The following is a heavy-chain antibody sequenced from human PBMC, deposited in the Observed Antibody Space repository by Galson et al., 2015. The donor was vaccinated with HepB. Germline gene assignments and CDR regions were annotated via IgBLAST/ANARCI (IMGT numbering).Heavy chain of an antibody. CDR1: GFTFSSYG. CDR3: ARVAGTNYYYYGMDV. CDR2: ISSSSSYI. J-gene: IGHJ6*02. Sequence: SLRLSCAASGFTFSSYGMSWVRQAPGKGLEWVSSISSSSSYIYYADSVKGRFTISRDNAKNSLYLQMNSLRAEDTAVYYCARVAGTNYYYYGMDVWGQGTTVTVSS. D-gene: IGHD1-1*01. V-gene: IGHV3-21*01.